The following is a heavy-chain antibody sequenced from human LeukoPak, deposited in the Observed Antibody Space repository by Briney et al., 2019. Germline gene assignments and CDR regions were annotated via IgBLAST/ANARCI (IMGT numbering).Heavy chain of an antibody. Sequence: SETLSLTCAVYGGSFSGYYWGWIRQPPGKGLEWIGEINHSGSTNYYPSLKSRVTMSVDTSKNQFSLKVSSVTAADTAVYYCARKTGYYDSSGYYQQAIDYWGQGTLVTVSS. CDR2: INHSGST. D-gene: IGHD3-22*01. CDR1: GGSFSGYY. CDR3: ARKTGYYDSSGYYQQAIDY. V-gene: IGHV4-34*01. J-gene: IGHJ4*02.